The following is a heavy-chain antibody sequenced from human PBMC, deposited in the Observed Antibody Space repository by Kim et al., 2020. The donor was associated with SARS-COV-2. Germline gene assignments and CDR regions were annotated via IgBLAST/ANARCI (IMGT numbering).Heavy chain of an antibody. CDR3: AVTNGGY. V-gene: IGHV3-7*03. Sequence: DGSRTYYVDSGEGRFAISRDNAKNSLYLQINSLRAEDTAVYYCAVTNGGYWGQGTLVTVSS. CDR2: DGSRT. D-gene: IGHD5-12*01. J-gene: IGHJ4*02.